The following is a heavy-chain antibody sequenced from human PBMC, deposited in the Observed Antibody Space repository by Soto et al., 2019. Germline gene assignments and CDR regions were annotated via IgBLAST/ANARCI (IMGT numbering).Heavy chain of an antibody. D-gene: IGHD3-9*01. CDR1: GGSLSNYG. Sequence: QVQLVQSGAEVKKPGSSVKVSCKASGGSLSNYGISWVRQAPGQGLEWMGGIIPVSGRANYAQKFQGRVTITADESTSIVYMDMTSLRSEDTAVSYCARGDATKIVVTTYYAMDVWGQGTTVTVSS. CDR2: IIPVSGRA. V-gene: IGHV1-69*12. CDR3: ARGDATKIVVTTYYAMDV. J-gene: IGHJ6*02.